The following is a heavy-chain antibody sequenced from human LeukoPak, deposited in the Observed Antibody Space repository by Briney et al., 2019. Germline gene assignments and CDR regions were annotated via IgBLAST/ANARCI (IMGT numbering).Heavy chain of an antibody. Sequence: KPSETLSLTCTVSGGSISSYYWSWIRQPAGKGLEWIGRIYTSGSTNYNPSLKSRVTMSVYTSKNQFSLKLSSVTAADTAVYYCARVSCGGSCPYSYYYMDVWGKGTTVTVSS. J-gene: IGHJ6*03. CDR3: ARVSCGGSCPYSYYYMDV. D-gene: IGHD2-15*01. CDR1: GGSISSYY. CDR2: IYTSGST. V-gene: IGHV4-4*07.